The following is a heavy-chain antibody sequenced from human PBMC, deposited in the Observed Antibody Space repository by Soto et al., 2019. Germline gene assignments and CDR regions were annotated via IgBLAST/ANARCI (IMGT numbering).Heavy chain of an antibody. CDR2: IYYSGST. J-gene: IGHJ6*02. D-gene: IGHD6-13*01. CDR3: ARDRSSSSWYYYYGMDV. Sequence: QVQLQESGPGLVKPSETLSLTCTVSGGSVSSGSYYWSWIRQPPGKGLEWIGYIYYSGSTNYNPPLKSRVTISVDTSKNQFSLKLSSVTAADTAVYYCARDRSSSSWYYYYGMDVWGQGTTVTVSS. CDR1: GGSVSSGSYY. V-gene: IGHV4-61*01.